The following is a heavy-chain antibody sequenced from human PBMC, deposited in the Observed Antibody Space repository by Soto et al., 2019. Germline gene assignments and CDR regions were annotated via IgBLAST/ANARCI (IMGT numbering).Heavy chain of an antibody. J-gene: IGHJ5*02. D-gene: IGHD1-26*01. CDR3: AREGGGSYEFSNWFDP. V-gene: IGHV1-69*13. CDR2: IIPIFGTA. Sequence: SVKRYCKASGGTFSSYAISWVRQAPGQGLEWMGGIIPIFGTANYAQKFQGRVTITADESTSTAYMELSSLRSEDTAVYYCAREGGGSYEFSNWFDPWGQGTLVTVSS. CDR1: GGTFSSYA.